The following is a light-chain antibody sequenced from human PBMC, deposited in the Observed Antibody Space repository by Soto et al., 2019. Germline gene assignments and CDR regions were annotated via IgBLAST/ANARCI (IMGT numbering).Light chain of an antibody. CDR1: GSNIGAGYD. V-gene: IGLV1-40*01. CDR2: GNS. CDR3: QSYDSSLSGSGV. J-gene: IGLJ1*01. Sequence: QSVLTQPPSVSGAPGQRVTISCTGSGSNIGAGYDVPWYQQLPGTAPKLLIYGNSNRPSRAPARFSGSKSGTSASLAITGLQAEDEADYYCQSYDSSLSGSGVFGSGTKLTVL.